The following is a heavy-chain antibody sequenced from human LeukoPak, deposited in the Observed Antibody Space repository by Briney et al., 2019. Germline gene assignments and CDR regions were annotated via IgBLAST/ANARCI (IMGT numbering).Heavy chain of an antibody. Sequence: GASVKVSCKASGYTFTSYYVHRVRQAPGQGLVWMGIINPSGGSTSYAQKFQGRVTMTRDTSTSTVYMELSSLRSEDTAVYYCVTIDEGIAVSGRAEYFQHWGQGTLVTVSS. CDR1: GYTFTSYY. D-gene: IGHD6-19*01. CDR2: INPSGGST. J-gene: IGHJ1*01. CDR3: VTIDEGIAVSGRAEYFQH. V-gene: IGHV1-46*01.